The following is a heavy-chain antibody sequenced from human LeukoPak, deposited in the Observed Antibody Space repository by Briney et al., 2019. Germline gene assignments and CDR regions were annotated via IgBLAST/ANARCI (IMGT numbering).Heavy chain of an antibody. J-gene: IGHJ5*02. CDR2: IYYSGST. CDR1: GGSISSYY. Sequence: PSETLSLTCTVSGGSISSYYWSWIRQPPGKGLEWIGYIYYSGSTNYNPPLKSRVTISVDTSKNQFSLKLSSVTAADTAVYYCARGPPYYGSGRKPNWFDPWGQGTLVTVSS. CDR3: ARGPPYYGSGRKPNWFDP. D-gene: IGHD3-10*01. V-gene: IGHV4-59*12.